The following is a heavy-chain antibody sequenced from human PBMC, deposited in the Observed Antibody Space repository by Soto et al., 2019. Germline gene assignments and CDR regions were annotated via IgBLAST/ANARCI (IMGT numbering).Heavy chain of an antibody. CDR3: ARDEVGADNWFDP. Sequence: LRLSCAASGFTFSSYAMHWVRQAPGKGLEWVAVISYDGSNKYYADSVKGRFTISRDNSKNTLYLQMNSLRAEDTAVYYCARDEVGADNWFDPWGQGTLVTVSS. CDR1: GFTFSSYA. V-gene: IGHV3-30-3*01. CDR2: ISYDGSNK. J-gene: IGHJ5*02. D-gene: IGHD1-26*01.